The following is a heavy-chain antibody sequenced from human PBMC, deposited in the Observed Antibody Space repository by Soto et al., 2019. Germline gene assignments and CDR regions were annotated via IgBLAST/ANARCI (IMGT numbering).Heavy chain of an antibody. Sequence: QVQLVQSGAEVKKPGASVKVSCKASGYTFTSYYMHWVRQAPGQGLEWMGIINPSGGSTSYAQKFQGRVTMTRDTSTSTVYMELSSLRSEDTAVYCARERIRRWLRTWGYYYGMDVWGQGTTVTVSS. CDR3: ARERIRRWLRTWGYYYGMDV. V-gene: IGHV1-46*01. D-gene: IGHD5-18*01. CDR2: INPSGGST. CDR1: GYTFTSYY. J-gene: IGHJ6*02.